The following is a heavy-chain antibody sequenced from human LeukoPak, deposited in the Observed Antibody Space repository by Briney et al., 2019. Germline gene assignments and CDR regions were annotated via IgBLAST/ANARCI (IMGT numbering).Heavy chain of an antibody. CDR2: ISGSGSST. J-gene: IGHJ4*02. D-gene: IGHD6-19*01. CDR1: GFTFTSYA. Sequence: GGSLRLSCPASGFTFTSYAMNRVRQAPGKGLEWVSTISGSGSSTYYVDSVKGRFTISRDNSKNTLYLQMNSLSAEDTAEYYCAKDSNGWYQRGSNYFDYWGQGTLVTVSS. CDR3: AKDSNGWYQRGSNYFDY. V-gene: IGHV3-23*01.